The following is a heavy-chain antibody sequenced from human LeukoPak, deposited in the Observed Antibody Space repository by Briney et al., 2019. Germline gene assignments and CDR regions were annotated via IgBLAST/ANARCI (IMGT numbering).Heavy chain of an antibody. CDR2: ISYDGKNK. D-gene: IGHD2-8*02. CDR1: GFSISTYA. CDR3: ARAPYSTGRGYYFDY. Sequence: PGGSLRLSCAASGFSISTYAMHWVRQAPGKGLEWVAVISYDGKNKFHSDSVKGRFTVSRDNSKNTLFLQMNGLRPEDTAVYYCARAPYSTGRGYYFDYWGQGTLVTVSS. V-gene: IGHV3-30*04. J-gene: IGHJ4*02.